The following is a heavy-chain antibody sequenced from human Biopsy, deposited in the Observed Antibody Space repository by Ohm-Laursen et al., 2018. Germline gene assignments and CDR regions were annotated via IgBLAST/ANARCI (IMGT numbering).Heavy chain of an antibody. CDR1: GGTFSNYG. Sequence: SVKVSCKVPGGTFSNYGVNWVRQAPGQGLEWLGGKIPILGTGNYAQKFQDRVTVAADTSTSTATMELRSLRSDDTAVYYCATKLTGYFHRWGQGTLVIVSS. D-gene: IGHD3-9*01. J-gene: IGHJ1*01. V-gene: IGHV1-69*06. CDR3: ATKLTGYFHR. CDR2: KIPILGTG.